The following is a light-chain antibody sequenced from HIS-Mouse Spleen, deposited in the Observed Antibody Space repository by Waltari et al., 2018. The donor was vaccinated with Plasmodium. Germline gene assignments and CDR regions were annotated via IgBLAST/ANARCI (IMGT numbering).Light chain of an antibody. CDR2: EDN. V-gene: IGLV6-57*04. CDR1: SGSIASHH. J-gene: IGLJ3*02. CDR3: QSYDSSNWV. Sequence: NFMLTQPHSVSESPGKTVTISCPRSSGSIASHHVQWYQQRPGSAPTTVIYEDNQRPSGVPDRFSGSIDSASNSASLTISGLKTEDEADYYCQSYDSSNWVFGGGTKLTVL.